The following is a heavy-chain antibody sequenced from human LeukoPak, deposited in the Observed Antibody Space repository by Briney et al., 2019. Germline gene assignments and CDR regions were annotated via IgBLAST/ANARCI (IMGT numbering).Heavy chain of an antibody. CDR3: ATVFKGSSLQDY. V-gene: IGHV3-74*01. Sequence: GGSLRLSCAASGFSITNNWMYWVRQAPGRGLVWVSRIRNDERTAVYADSVKGRFTISRDNARNTLFLQMNSLRAEDTAVYYCATVFKGSSLQDYWGQGTLVTVSS. J-gene: IGHJ4*02. CDR2: IRNDERTA. CDR1: GFSITNNW. D-gene: IGHD1-26*01.